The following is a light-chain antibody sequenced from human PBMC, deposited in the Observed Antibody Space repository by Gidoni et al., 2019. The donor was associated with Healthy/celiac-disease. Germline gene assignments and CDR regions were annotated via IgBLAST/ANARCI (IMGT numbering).Light chain of an antibody. Sequence: AIRITQSPSSLSASPGDRVTITCRASQGISSYLAWYQQKPGTAPKLLIYAASTLQSGVPSRFSGSGSGTDFTLTISCLQSEDFATYYCQQYYSYPLTFGGGTKVEIK. V-gene: IGKV1-8*01. CDR1: QGISSY. CDR3: QQYYSYPLT. J-gene: IGKJ4*01. CDR2: AAS.